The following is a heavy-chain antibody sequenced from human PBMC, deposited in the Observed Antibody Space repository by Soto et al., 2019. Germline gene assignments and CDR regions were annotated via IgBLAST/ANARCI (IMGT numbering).Heavy chain of an antibody. CDR1: GGSISSSSYY. J-gene: IGHJ5*02. CDR3: ARYTSSSWFLNWFDP. Sequence: KASETLSLTCTVSGGSISSSSYYWGWIRQPPGKGLEWIGSIYYSGSTYYNPSLKSRVTISVDTSKNQFSLKLSSVTAADTAVYYCARYTSSSWFLNWFDPWGQGTLVTVSS. V-gene: IGHV4-39*01. D-gene: IGHD6-13*01. CDR2: IYYSGST.